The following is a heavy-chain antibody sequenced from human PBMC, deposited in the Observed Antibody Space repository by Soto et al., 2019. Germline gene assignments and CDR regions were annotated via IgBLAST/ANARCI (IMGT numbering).Heavy chain of an antibody. Sequence: EVQLVESGGGLVQPGGSLRLSCAASGFTFSSYWMSWVRQAPGKGLEWVANIKQDGSEKYYVDSVKGRFTISRDNAKNSLYLQMNSLSAEDTAVYYCAREVAARPGAFDIWGQGTMVTVSS. J-gene: IGHJ3*02. D-gene: IGHD6-6*01. V-gene: IGHV3-7*01. CDR1: GFTFSSYW. CDR2: IKQDGSEK. CDR3: AREVAARPGAFDI.